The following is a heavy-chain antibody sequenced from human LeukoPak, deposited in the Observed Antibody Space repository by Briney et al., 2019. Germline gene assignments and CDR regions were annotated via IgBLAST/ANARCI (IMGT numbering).Heavy chain of an antibody. CDR1: GYSISSGYY. J-gene: IGHJ4*02. D-gene: IGHD1-26*01. CDR3: VTERSGSFPY. CDR2: IKSKSDGGTI. Sequence: PSETLPLTCTVSGYSISSGYYWGWIRQPPGKGLEWVGLIKSKSDGGTIDYAAPVKGRFTISRDDSENMLYLQMNSLKTEDTAIYYCVTERSGSFPYWGQGTLITVSS. V-gene: IGHV3-15*01.